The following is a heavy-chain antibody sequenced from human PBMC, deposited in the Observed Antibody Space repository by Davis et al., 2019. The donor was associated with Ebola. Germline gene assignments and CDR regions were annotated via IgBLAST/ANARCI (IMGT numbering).Heavy chain of an antibody. CDR3: ARDLIVVVSDVYYYYGMDV. V-gene: IGHV3-48*01. J-gene: IGHJ6*04. D-gene: IGHD2-21*01. Sequence: GESLKISCAASGFTFSSYSMNWVRQAPGKGLEWVSYISSSSSTIYYADSVKGRFTISRDKAKNSLYLHMNSLRAEDTAVYYCARDLIVVVSDVYYYYGMDVWGKGTTVTVSS. CDR1: GFTFSSYS. CDR2: ISSSSSTI.